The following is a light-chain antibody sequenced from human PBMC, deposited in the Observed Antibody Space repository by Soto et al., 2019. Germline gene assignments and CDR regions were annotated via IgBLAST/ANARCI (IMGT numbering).Light chain of an antibody. V-gene: IGKV1-27*01. CDR2: AAS. CDR3: QRYKSAPT. J-gene: IGKJ3*01. Sequence: DIQMTQSPSSLSASVGDRVTITCRASQGISNYLAWYQQKPGKVPKLLIYAASTLQSGVPSWFSGSGSGTDFTLTISSLQPEDVATYYCQRYKSAPTFGPGTKVDIK. CDR1: QGISNY.